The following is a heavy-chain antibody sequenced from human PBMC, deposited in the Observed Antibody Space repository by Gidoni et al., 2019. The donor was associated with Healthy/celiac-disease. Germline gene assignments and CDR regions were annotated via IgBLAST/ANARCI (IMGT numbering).Heavy chain of an antibody. V-gene: IGHV1-18*01. CDR2: ISAYNGNT. CDR1: GYTFTSYG. CDR3: ARDWSRDYYDSSGEYDY. Sequence: QVQLVQSGAEVKKPGASVKVSCKASGYTFTSYGISWVRPAPGQGLEWMGWISAYNGNTNYAQKLQGRVTMTTDTSTSTAYMELRSLRSDDTAVYYCARDWSRDYYDSSGEYDYWGQGTLVTVSS. J-gene: IGHJ4*02. D-gene: IGHD3-22*01.